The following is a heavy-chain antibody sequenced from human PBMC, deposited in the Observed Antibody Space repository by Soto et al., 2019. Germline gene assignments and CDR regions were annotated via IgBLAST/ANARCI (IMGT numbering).Heavy chain of an antibody. V-gene: IGHV4-59*01. D-gene: IGHD3-10*01. CDR3: ARGGGFRGTSAFDI. CDR2: IYYSGST. Sequence: SETLSLTCTVSGGSISSYYWSWIRQPPGKGLEWIGYIYYSGSTNYNPSLKSRVTISVDTAKNQFSLKLSSVTAADTAVYYCARGGGFRGTSAFDIWGQGTMVTVSS. CDR1: GGSISSYY. J-gene: IGHJ3*02.